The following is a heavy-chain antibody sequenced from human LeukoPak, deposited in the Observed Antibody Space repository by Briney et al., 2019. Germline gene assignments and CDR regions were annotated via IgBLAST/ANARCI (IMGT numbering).Heavy chain of an antibody. Sequence: GGSLRLSCAASGFTFSSYAMSWVRQAPGKGLEGVSSISRSGSTKYYADSVKGRFTISRDNAKNSLYMQMTSLRAEDAAVYCCARDRYCGSDCQSDAFDIWGQGTTVTVSS. D-gene: IGHD2-21*02. CDR2: ISRSGSTK. CDR3: ARDRYCGSDCQSDAFDI. J-gene: IGHJ3*02. CDR1: GFTFSSYA. V-gene: IGHV3-48*04.